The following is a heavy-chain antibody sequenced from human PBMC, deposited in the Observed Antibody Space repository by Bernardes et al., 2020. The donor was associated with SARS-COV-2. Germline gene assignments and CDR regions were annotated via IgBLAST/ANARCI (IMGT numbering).Heavy chain of an antibody. CDR3: ASTITTVAYYYGMDV. CDR2: ISAYNGNT. J-gene: IGHJ6*02. D-gene: IGHD4-17*01. CDR1: GYTFTSYG. V-gene: IGHV1-18*01. Sequence: ASMKVSCKASGYTFTSYGISWVRQAPGQGLEWMGWISAYNGNTNYAQKLQGRVTMTTDTSTSTAYMELRSLRSDDTAVYYCASTITTVAYYYGMDVWGQGTTVTVSS.